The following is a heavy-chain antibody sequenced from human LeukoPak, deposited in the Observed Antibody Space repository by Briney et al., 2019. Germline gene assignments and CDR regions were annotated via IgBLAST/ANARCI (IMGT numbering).Heavy chain of an antibody. CDR2: ISSSDSTI. J-gene: IGHJ4*02. V-gene: IGHV3-48*03. Sequence: PGGSLRLSCAASGFTFSSYEMNWVRQAPGKGLEWVSYISSSDSTIYYADSVKGRFTISRDNSKNTLYLQMNSLRAEDTAVYYCSKRILVPGGYYFDYWGQGALVTVSS. CDR3: SKRILVPGGYYFDY. CDR1: GFTFSSYE. D-gene: IGHD6-6*01.